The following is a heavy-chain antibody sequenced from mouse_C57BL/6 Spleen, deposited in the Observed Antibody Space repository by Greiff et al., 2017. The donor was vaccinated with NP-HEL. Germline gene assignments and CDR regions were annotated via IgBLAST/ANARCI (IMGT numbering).Heavy chain of an antibody. CDR1: GFTFSDYY. CDR3: ARQGGYDYGYFDV. CDR2: ISNGGGST. J-gene: IGHJ1*03. Sequence: EVKVVESGGGLVQPGGSLKLSCAASGFTFSDYYMYWVRQTPEKRLEWVAYISNGGGSTYYPDTVKGRFTISRDNAKNTLYLQMSRLKSEDTAMYYCARQGGYDYGYFDVWGTGTTVTVSS. V-gene: IGHV5-12*01. D-gene: IGHD2-3*01.